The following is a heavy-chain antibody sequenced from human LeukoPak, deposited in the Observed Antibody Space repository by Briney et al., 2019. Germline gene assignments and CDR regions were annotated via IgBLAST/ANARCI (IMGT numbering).Heavy chain of an antibody. CDR3: TKAYCDTTSCFPFDAFAV. CDR2: IAWNSHNI. J-gene: IGHJ3*01. V-gene: IGHV3-9*03. Sequence: GGSLRLSCTASGFKFDVYAMHWVRQTPGKGLECVAGIAWNSHNIYYADSVKGRFTISRDNAKNSVYLQMNSVRADDMALYYCTKAYCDTTSCFPFDAFAVWGQGTLVTVSS. D-gene: IGHD2-21*01. CDR1: GFKFDVYA.